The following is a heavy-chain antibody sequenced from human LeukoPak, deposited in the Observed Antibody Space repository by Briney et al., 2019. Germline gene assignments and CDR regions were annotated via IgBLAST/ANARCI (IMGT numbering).Heavy chain of an antibody. D-gene: IGHD5-24*01. J-gene: IGHJ5*02. CDR1: GGSISSYY. CDR3: AKTKRLVEMATIHNWFDP. V-gene: IGHV4-59*08. CDR2: IYYSGST. Sequence: PSETLSLTCTVSGGSISSYYWSWIRQPPGKGLEWIGYIYYSGSTNYNPSLKSRVTISVDTSKNQFSLKLSSVTAADTAVYYCAKTKRLVEMATIHNWFDPWGQGTLVTVSS.